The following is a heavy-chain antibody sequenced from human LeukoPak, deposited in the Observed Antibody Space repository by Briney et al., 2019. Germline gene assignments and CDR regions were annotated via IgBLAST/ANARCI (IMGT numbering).Heavy chain of an antibody. J-gene: IGHJ4*02. CDR2: INPSGGST. CDR1: GYSFTSYY. V-gene: IGHV1-46*01. D-gene: IGHD5-18*01. CDR3: GRRGYSYDLSY. Sequence: ASVKVSCKASGYSFTSYYIHWVRQAPGQGLEWMGIINPSGGSTTYAQRFQGRVTMTRDTSTSTVYMELSSLRSEDTAVYYCGRRGYSYDLSYWGQGTLVTASS.